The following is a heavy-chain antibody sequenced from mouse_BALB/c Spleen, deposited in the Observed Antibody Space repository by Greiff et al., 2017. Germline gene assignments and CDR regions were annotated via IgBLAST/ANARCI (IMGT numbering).Heavy chain of an antibody. CDR3: NAFSDSSSSMDY. Sequence: EVQLQQSGAELVRSGASVKLSCTASGFNIKAYYMHWVKQRPEQGLEWIGWIDPENGDTEYAPKFQGKATMTADTSSNTAYLQLSSLTSEDTAVYYCNAFSDSSSSMDYWGQGTSVTVSS. CDR1: GFNIKAYY. V-gene: IGHV14-4*02. D-gene: IGHD3-2*01. J-gene: IGHJ4*01. CDR2: IDPENGDT.